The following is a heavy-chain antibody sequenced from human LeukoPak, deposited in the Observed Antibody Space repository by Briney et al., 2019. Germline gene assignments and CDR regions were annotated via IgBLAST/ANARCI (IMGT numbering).Heavy chain of an antibody. CDR1: GGSFSGYY. V-gene: IGHV4-34*01. J-gene: IGHJ4*02. Sequence: PSETQSLTCAVYGGSFSGYYWSWIRQPPGKGLEWIGEINHSGSTNYNPSLKSRVTISVDTSKNQFSLKLSSVTAADTAVYYCARGTMSGALDYWGQGTLVTVSS. CDR3: ARGTMSGALDY. D-gene: IGHD3-3*01. CDR2: INHSGST.